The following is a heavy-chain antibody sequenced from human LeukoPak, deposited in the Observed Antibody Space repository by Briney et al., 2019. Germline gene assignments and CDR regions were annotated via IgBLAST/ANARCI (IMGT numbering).Heavy chain of an antibody. V-gene: IGHV4-38-2*02. J-gene: IGHJ5*02. D-gene: IGHD3-3*01. Sequence: PSETLSLTCTVPGYSISSGYYWGWIRQPPGKGLEWIGSIYHSGSTYYNPSLKSRVTISVDTSKNQFSLKLSSVTAADTAVYYCARAPDDSTIFGVTPYNWFDPWGQGTLVTVSS. CDR1: GYSISSGYY. CDR3: ARAPDDSTIFGVTPYNWFDP. CDR2: IYHSGST.